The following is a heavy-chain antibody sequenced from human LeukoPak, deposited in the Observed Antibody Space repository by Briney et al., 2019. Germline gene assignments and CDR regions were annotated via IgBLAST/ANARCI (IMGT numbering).Heavy chain of an antibody. V-gene: IGHV1-69*05. Sequence: ASVKVSCKASGGTFSSYAISWVRQAPGQGLEWMGVIIPIFGTANYAQKFQGRVTITTDESTSTAYMELSSLSSEDTAMYYCARTPSLGFDYWGQGTLVTVSS. J-gene: IGHJ4*02. CDR2: IIPIFGTA. CDR1: GGTFSSYA. CDR3: ARTPSLGFDY.